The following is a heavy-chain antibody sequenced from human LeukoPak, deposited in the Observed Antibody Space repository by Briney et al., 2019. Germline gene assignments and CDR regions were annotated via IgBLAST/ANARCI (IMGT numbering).Heavy chain of an antibody. CDR3: AREGTNFDY. V-gene: IGHV1-69*04. CDR1: GYTFTSYD. CDR2: IIPILGIA. J-gene: IGHJ4*02. Sequence: SVKVSCKASGYTFTSYDINWVRQATGQGLEWMGRIIPILGIANYAQKFQGRVTITADKSTSTAYMELSSLRSEDTAVYYCAREGTNFDYWGQGTLVTVSS. D-gene: IGHD2-8*01.